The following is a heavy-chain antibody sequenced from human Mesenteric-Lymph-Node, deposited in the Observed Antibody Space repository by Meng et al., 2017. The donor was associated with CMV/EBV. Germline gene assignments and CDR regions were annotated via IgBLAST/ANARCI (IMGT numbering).Heavy chain of an antibody. V-gene: IGHV4-59*01. J-gene: IGHJ3*02. D-gene: IGHD2-21*01. Sequence: SETLSLTCTVSGGSISSYYWSWIRQPPGKGLEWIGYIYYSGSTNYNPSLKSRVTISVDTSKNQFSLKLSSVTAADTAVYYCARIYSGYDAFDIWGQGTMVTVSS. CDR2: IYYSGST. CDR3: ARIYSGYDAFDI. CDR1: GGSISSYY.